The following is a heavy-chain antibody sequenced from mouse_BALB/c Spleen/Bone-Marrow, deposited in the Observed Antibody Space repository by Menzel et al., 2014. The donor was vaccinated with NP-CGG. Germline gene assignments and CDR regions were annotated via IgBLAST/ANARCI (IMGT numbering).Heavy chain of an antibody. D-gene: IGHD2-1*01. CDR3: ARGNYYGNLDY. CDR1: GFDFSRHW. CDR2: INPDSRTI. V-gene: IGHV4-1*02. Sequence: VESGGSLKLSCAASGFDFSRHWMSWVRQAPGKGLQWIGEINPDSRTINYAPSLKAKFIISRDNAKNTLYLQMSKVRSDDTALYYCARGNYYGNLDYWGQGTTLTVSS. J-gene: IGHJ2*01.